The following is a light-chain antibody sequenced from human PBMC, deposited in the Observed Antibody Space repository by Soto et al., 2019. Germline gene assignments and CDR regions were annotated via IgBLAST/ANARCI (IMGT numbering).Light chain of an antibody. Sequence: DIQMTQSPSSLFAAVGYRFTITCQASQDISDFLNWYQQKPGKAPKVLIYDASKLQTGVPSRFSGRGSGKDFTFTITSLQPDDSGTYYCQQYDDLPITFGQGTRLEIK. CDR2: DAS. CDR1: QDISDF. CDR3: QQYDDLPIT. V-gene: IGKV1-33*01. J-gene: IGKJ5*01.